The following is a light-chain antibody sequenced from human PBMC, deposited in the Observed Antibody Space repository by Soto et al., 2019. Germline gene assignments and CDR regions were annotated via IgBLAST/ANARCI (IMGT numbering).Light chain of an antibody. Sequence: DIQMTQSPSSLSASLEDRVTITCQASEDISKYLHWYQQSPGKAPKLLIYDASNLELGGPSRFGGSGPGTCFTLTINSLQPDDSATYYCQQDNNLPYTFGQGTKLDIK. CDR2: DAS. J-gene: IGKJ2*01. V-gene: IGKV1-33*01. CDR3: QQDNNLPYT. CDR1: EDISKY.